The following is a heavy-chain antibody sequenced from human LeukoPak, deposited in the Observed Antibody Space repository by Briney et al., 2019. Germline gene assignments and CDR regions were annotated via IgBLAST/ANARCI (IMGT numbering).Heavy chain of an antibody. CDR2: VTGGGGNT. CDR3: ARDGLVLVAASRRDYYYYYYMDV. D-gene: IGHD2-15*01. CDR1: GFTFSSYA. Sequence: PGGSLRLSCAASGFTFSSYAMSWVRQAPGKGLEWVSAVTGGGGNTYYADSVKGRYTISRDNAKNTVYLQMNSLRAEDTAVYYCARDGLVLVAASRRDYYYYYYMDVWGKGTTVTVSS. J-gene: IGHJ6*03. V-gene: IGHV3-23*01.